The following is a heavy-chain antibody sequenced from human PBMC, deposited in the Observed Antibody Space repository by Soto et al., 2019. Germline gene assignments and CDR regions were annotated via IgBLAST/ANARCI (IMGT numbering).Heavy chain of an antibody. V-gene: IGHV4-59*01. J-gene: IGHJ4*02. CDR2: IYYTGST. CDR3: ERLAVAGTSLPDY. D-gene: IGHD6-19*01. CDR1: GGSISSSY. Sequence: PSETLSLTCTVSGGSISSSYWTWIRQPPGKALECIGFIYYTGSTNYNPSLKSRVTMSVDTSKNQFSLKLTSVTAAETAVYYCERLAVAGTSLPDYWGQGTLVTVSS.